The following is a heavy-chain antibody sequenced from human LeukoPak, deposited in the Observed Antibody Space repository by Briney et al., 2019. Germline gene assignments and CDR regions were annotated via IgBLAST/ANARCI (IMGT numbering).Heavy chain of an antibody. Sequence: GASVKVSCKASGYTFTGYYMHWVRQAPGQGLERMGWINPNSGGTNYAQKFQGRVTMTRDTSISTAYMELSRLRSDDTAVYYCARDSLYCSSTSCLFDYWGQGTLVTVSS. D-gene: IGHD2-2*01. CDR3: ARDSLYCSSTSCLFDY. V-gene: IGHV1-2*02. CDR2: INPNSGGT. J-gene: IGHJ4*02. CDR1: GYTFTGYY.